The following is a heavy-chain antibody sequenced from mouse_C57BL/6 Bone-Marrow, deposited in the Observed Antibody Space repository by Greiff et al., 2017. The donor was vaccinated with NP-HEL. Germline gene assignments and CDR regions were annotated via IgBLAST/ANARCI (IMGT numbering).Heavy chain of an antibody. Sequence: DVKLVESEGGLVQPGSSMKLSCTASGFTFSDYYMAWVRQVPEKGLEWVANINYDGSSTYYLDSLKSRFIISRDNAKNILYLQMSSLKSEDTATYYCAREDYDYDDWYFDVWGTGTTVTVSS. CDR1: GFTFSDYY. CDR3: AREDYDYDDWYFDV. V-gene: IGHV5-16*01. D-gene: IGHD2-4*01. CDR2: INYDGSST. J-gene: IGHJ1*03.